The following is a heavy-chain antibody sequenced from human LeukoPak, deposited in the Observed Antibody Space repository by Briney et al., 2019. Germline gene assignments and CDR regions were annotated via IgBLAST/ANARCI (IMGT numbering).Heavy chain of an antibody. CDR2: VRTTAEGEKT. CDR1: GFIFNNAW. Sequence: GGSLRLSCEGSGFIFNNAWMSWIRQAPGNGLEWVGRVRTTAEGEKTDSAAPVRGRFPISRDDSKSTVYLQMNSLETEDTDIYYCTAGLGKTDDHPWGQGTLVTVSS. J-gene: IGHJ5*02. V-gene: IGHV3-15*01. CDR3: TAGLGKTDDHP. D-gene: IGHD3-3*01.